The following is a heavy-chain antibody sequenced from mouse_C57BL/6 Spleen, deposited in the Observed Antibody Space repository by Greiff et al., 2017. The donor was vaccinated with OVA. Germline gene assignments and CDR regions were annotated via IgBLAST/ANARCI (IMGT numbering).Heavy chain of an antibody. CDR1: GFTFSDYG. CDR2: ISSGSSTI. Sequence: EVKLVESGGGLVKPGGSLKLSCAASGFTFSDYGMHWVRQAPEKGLEWVAYISSGSSTIYYADTVKGRFTISRDNAKNTLCLQMTSLRSEDTAMYYCARPLFDYWGQGTTLTVSS. V-gene: IGHV5-17*01. CDR3: ARPLFDY. J-gene: IGHJ2*01.